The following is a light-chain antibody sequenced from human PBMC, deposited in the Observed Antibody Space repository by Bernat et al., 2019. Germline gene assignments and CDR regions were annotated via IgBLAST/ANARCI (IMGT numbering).Light chain of an antibody. CDR2: GAS. CDR1: QSVSSN. Sequence: EIVMTQSPATLSVSPGERATLSCRASQSVSSNLAWYQQKPGQAPRLLIYGASTRATGIPARFSGSRSGAEFTLTISSLQSEDFAAYYCHQYNNWPQTFGQGTKVEI. CDR3: HQYNNWPQT. V-gene: IGKV3-15*01. J-gene: IGKJ1*01.